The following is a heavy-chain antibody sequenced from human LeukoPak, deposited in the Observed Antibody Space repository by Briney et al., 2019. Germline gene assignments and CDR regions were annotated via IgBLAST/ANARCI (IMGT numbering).Heavy chain of an antibody. D-gene: IGHD3-22*01. V-gene: IGHV3-23*01. Sequence: TGGSLRLSCAASGFTFSSYAMSWVRQAPGKGLEWVSAISGSGGSTYYADSVKGRFTISRDNSKNTLYLQMNSLRAEDTAVYYCAKIDSYYYDSSGYYYFDYWGQGTLVTVSS. CDR1: GFTFSSYA. J-gene: IGHJ4*02. CDR2: ISGSGGST. CDR3: AKIDSYYYDSSGYYYFDY.